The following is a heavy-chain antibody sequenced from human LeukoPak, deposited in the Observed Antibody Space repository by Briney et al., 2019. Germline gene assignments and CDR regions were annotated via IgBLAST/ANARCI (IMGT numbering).Heavy chain of an antibody. CDR1: GYTFTSYA. Sequence: RASVKVSCKASGYTFTSYAMHWVRQAPGQRLEWMGWINAGNGNTKYSQKFQGRVTITRDTSISTAYMELSRLRSDDTAVYYCARDHEGEQQLVSDAFDIWGQGTMVTVSS. V-gene: IGHV1-3*01. CDR2: INAGNGNT. CDR3: ARDHEGEQQLVSDAFDI. D-gene: IGHD6-13*01. J-gene: IGHJ3*02.